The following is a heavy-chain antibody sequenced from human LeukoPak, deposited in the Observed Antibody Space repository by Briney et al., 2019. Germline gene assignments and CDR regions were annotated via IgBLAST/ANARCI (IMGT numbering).Heavy chain of an antibody. Sequence: GRSLRLSCAASGFTFSSYGMHWVRQAPGKGLEWVAVISYDGSNKYYADSVKGRFTISRDNSKNTLYLQMNGLRAEDTAVYYCATDSGYDSDYWGQGTLVTVSS. V-gene: IGHV3-30*03. CDR1: GFTFSSYG. D-gene: IGHD5-12*01. J-gene: IGHJ4*02. CDR3: ATDSGYDSDY. CDR2: ISYDGSNK.